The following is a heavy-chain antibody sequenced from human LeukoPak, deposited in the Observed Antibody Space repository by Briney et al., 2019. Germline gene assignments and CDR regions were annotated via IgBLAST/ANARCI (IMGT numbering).Heavy chain of an antibody. V-gene: IGHV4-61*01. CDR3: ARVAYDFWSTYFDY. J-gene: IGHJ4*02. CDR2: IYCSGST. D-gene: IGHD3-3*01. Sequence: SETLSLTCTVSGGSVSSGSYYWSWIRQPPGKGLEWIGYIYCSGSTNYNPSLKSRVTISVDTSKNQFSLKLSSVTAADTAVYYCARVAYDFWSTYFDYWGQGTLVTVSS. CDR1: GGSVSSGSYY.